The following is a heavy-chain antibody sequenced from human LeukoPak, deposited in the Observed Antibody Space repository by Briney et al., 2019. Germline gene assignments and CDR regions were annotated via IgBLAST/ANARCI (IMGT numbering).Heavy chain of an antibody. Sequence: PGGSLRLSCAASGFTFSSYGMHWVRQAPGKGLEWVSAISGSGGSTYYADSVKGRFTISRDNSKNTLYLQMNSLRVEDTAVYFCARAEEDSYGYLFDYWGQGTLVTVSS. CDR1: GFTFSSYG. CDR2: ISGSGGST. CDR3: ARAEEDSYGYLFDY. J-gene: IGHJ4*02. V-gene: IGHV3-23*01. D-gene: IGHD5-18*01.